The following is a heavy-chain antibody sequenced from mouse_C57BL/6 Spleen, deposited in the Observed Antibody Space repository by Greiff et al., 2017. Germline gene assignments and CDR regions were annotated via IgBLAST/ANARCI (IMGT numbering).Heavy chain of an antibody. D-gene: IGHD1-1*01. Sequence: EVKLMESGGGLVKPGGSLKLSCAASGFTFSSYAMSWVRQTPEKRLEWVATISDGGSYTYYPDNVKGRFTISRDNANNNLYLQMSHLKSEDTAMYYCAREHYYGSSLYFDYWGQGTTLTVSS. CDR1: GFTFSSYA. CDR2: ISDGGSYT. V-gene: IGHV5-4*01. CDR3: AREHYYGSSLYFDY. J-gene: IGHJ2*01.